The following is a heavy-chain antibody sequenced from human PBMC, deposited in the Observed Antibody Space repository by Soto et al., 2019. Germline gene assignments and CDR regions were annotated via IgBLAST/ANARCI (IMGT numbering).Heavy chain of an antibody. CDR2: ISAYNGNT. D-gene: IGHD5-12*01. V-gene: IGHV1-18*01. CDR1: GYTFTSYG. J-gene: IGHJ4*02. CDR3: ARSSAPYDEVYYFDY. Sequence: ASVKVSCKASGYTFTSYGISWVRQAPGQGLEWMGWISAYNGNTNYAQKLQGRVTMTTDTSTSTAYMELRSLGSDDTAVYYCARSSAPYDEVYYFDYWGQGTQVTVSS.